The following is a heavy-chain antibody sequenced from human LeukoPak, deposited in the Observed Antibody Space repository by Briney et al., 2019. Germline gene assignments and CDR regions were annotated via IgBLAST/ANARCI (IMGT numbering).Heavy chain of an antibody. Sequence: SETLSPTCTVSGGSISSYYWSWIRQPPGKGLEWIGYIYYSGSTNYNPSLKSRVTISVDTSKNQFSLKLSSVTAADTAVYYCARGLITMVRGVKGWFDPWGQGTLVTVSS. CDR2: IYYSGST. J-gene: IGHJ5*02. CDR3: ARGLITMVRGVKGWFDP. V-gene: IGHV4-59*08. CDR1: GGSISSYY. D-gene: IGHD3-10*01.